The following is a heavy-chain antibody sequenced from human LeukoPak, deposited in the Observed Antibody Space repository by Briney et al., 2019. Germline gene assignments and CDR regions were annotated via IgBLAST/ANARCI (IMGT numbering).Heavy chain of an antibody. CDR1: GGSINNHY. Sequence: KASETLSLTCIVSGGSINNHYWTWIRQTPGKGLEWIGDIHYTGTTKYNPPLKSRVTISIDTSKNQFSLELSSVTATDTAVYFCATNRAGTYDRPFDIWGQGTMVTVSS. D-gene: IGHD1-26*01. CDR3: ATNRAGTYDRPFDI. CDR2: IHYTGTT. J-gene: IGHJ3*02. V-gene: IGHV4-59*08.